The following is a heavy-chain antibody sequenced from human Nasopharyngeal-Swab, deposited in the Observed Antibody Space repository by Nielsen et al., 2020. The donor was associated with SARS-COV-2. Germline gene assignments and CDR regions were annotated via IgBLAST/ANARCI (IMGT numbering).Heavy chain of an antibody. V-gene: IGHV1-69*13. CDR1: GGTFGNYA. CDR2: IMPIFGTA. CDR3: ARSYYDSSGRPRGVYDY. Sequence: SVKVSCKASGGTFGNYAFSWVRQAPGQGLEWMGGIMPIFGTAKFAQKFQGKVTITANESTSTAYMELSNLTSEDTAIYYCARSYYDSSGRPRGVYDYWGQGTLVTVSS. D-gene: IGHD3-22*01. J-gene: IGHJ4*02.